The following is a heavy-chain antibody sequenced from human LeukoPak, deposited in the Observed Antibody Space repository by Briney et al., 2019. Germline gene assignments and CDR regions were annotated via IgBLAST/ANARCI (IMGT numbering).Heavy chain of an antibody. CDR3: ARSANWGFDDY. V-gene: IGHV3-30-3*01. CDR2: ISYDGSNK. Sequence: GRSLRLSCAASGFTFSSYAMHWVRQAPGKGLEWVAVISYDGSNKYYADSVKGRFTISRDNSKNTLYLQMNSLGAEDTAVYYCARSANWGFDDYWGQGTLVTVSS. CDR1: GFTFSSYA. J-gene: IGHJ4*02. D-gene: IGHD7-27*01.